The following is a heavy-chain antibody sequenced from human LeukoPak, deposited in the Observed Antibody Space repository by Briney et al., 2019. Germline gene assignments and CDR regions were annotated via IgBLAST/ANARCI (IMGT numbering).Heavy chain of an antibody. J-gene: IGHJ4*02. D-gene: IGHD3-3*01. CDR2: ISSSSSYI. CDR3: ASAFWSGYIDY. CDR1: GFTFSSYS. V-gene: IGHV3-21*01. Sequence: GSLRLSFAASGFTFSSYSMNWVRQAPGKGLEWVSSISSSSSYIYYADSVKGRFTISRDNAKNSLYLQMNSLRAEDTAVYYCASAFWSGYIDYWGQGTLVTVSS.